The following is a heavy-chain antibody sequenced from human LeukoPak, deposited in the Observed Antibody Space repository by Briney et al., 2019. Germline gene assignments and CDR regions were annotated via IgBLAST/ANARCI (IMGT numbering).Heavy chain of an antibody. CDR3: AKADPGSYWAPFDY. CDR1: GFTFSNYG. J-gene: IGHJ4*02. V-gene: IGHV3-33*06. D-gene: IGHD1-26*01. Sequence: GGSLRLSCAASGFTFSNYGMQWVRQAPGQGLEWVAVIWYDGSKKYYADSVKGRFIISRDDSKNTLYLQMNSLRAEDTAVYYCAKADPGSYWAPFDYWGQGTLVTVSS. CDR2: IWYDGSKK.